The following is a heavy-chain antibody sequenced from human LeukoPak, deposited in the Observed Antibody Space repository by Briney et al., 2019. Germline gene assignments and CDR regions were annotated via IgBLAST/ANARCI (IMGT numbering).Heavy chain of an antibody. V-gene: IGHV3-30*02. CDR3: AKDRYSYGYNWFDP. Sequence: GGSLRLSCAASGFTFSSYGMHWVRQAPGKGLEWVAFIRYDGSNKYYADSVKGRFTISRDNPKNTLYLQMDSLRAEDTAVYYCAKDRYSYGYNWFDPWGQGTLVTVSS. J-gene: IGHJ5*02. CDR1: GFTFSSYG. D-gene: IGHD5-18*01. CDR2: IRYDGSNK.